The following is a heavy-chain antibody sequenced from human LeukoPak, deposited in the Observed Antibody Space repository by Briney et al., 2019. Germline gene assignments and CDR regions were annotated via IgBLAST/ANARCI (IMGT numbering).Heavy chain of an antibody. CDR3: ARLEMATIRVYWFDT. J-gene: IGHJ5*02. D-gene: IGHD5-24*01. Sequence: PSETLSLTCTVSGGSISSSSYYWGWIRQPPGKGLEWIGSIYYSGSTYYNPSLKSRVTISVDTSKNQFSLKLSSVTAADTAVYYCARLEMATIRVYWFDTWGQGTLVTVSS. CDR1: GGSISSSSYY. CDR2: IYYSGST. V-gene: IGHV4-39*01.